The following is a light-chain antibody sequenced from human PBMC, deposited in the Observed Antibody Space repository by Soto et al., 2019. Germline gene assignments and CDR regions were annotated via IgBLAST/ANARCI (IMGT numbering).Light chain of an antibody. V-gene: IGLV3-21*02. CDR1: NIGSNS. Sequence: ELTQPPSLSVAPGQTARITCGEANIGSNSVHWYQQKPGQSPVLVVYDDSDRPAGIPERFSGSNSGNTATLTISRVEAGDEADYYCQVWDSSINQALFGGGTKLTVL. CDR2: DDS. CDR3: QVWDSSINQAL. J-gene: IGLJ2*01.